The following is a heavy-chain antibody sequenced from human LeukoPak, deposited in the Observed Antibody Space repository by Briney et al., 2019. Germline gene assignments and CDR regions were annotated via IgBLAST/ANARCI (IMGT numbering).Heavy chain of an antibody. D-gene: IGHD3-3*01. CDR2: ISSSGTTI. CDR3: ARLVSARYYGDCLDD. J-gene: IGHJ4*02. Sequence: GGSLRLSCAASGFTFSDYYMSWICQAPGKGLEWVSYISSSGTTIYYADSVKGRFTISRDNAKNSLYLQMNSLRVEDTALYYCARLVSARYYGDCLDDWGQGTLVTVSS. CDR1: GFTFSDYY. V-gene: IGHV3-11*01.